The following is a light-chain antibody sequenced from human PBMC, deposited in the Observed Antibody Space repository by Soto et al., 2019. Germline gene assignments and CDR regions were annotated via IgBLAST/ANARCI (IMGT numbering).Light chain of an antibody. CDR3: QQYGNSPYT. CDR1: QSVSRSY. Sequence: EIVLTQSPGILSLSPGERATLSCRASQSVSRSYLAWYQHKVGQAPGLLIYGTSSRATGTPDRFSGSGSGTDCNLTISRLEPEDFAVYYWQQYGNSPYTFGQGTKLEIK. CDR2: GTS. V-gene: IGKV3-20*01. J-gene: IGKJ2*01.